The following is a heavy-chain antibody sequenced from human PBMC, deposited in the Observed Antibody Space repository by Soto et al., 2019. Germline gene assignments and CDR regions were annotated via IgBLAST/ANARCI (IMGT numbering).Heavy chain of an antibody. Sequence: EVQLLESGGGLVQPGGSLRLSCAASGFTFHTYAMSWVRQTPGKGLEWISGILGSGGTYYADSVKGRFTISRDNSKNTLYLQMKSLRAEDTAMYYCAKDRQPDGFWPFDHWGQGTLITVSS. CDR1: GFTFHTYA. J-gene: IGHJ4*02. CDR3: AKDRQPDGFWPFDH. V-gene: IGHV3-23*01. CDR2: ILGSGGT. D-gene: IGHD3-3*01.